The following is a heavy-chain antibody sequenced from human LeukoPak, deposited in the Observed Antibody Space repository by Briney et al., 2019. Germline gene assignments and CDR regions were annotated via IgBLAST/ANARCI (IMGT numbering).Heavy chain of an antibody. CDR2: IYYSGST. V-gene: IGHV4-31*03. J-gene: IGHJ4*02. D-gene: IGHD4-17*01. CDR1: GGSISSGGYY. Sequence: ASQTLSLTCTVSGGSISSGGYYWSWIRQHPGKGLEWIGYIYYSGSTYYNPSLESRVTISVDTSKNQFSLKLSSVTAAVTAVYYCARGPHDYGDLYYFDYWGQGTLVTVSS. CDR3: ARGPHDYGDLYYFDY.